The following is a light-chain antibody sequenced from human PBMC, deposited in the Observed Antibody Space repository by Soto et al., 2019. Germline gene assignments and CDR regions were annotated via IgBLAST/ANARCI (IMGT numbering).Light chain of an antibody. J-gene: IGLJ2*01. CDR1: SSDVGGYEY. Sequence: QSALTQPASVSGSPGQSITISCTGTSSDVGGYEYVSWYQQHPGRTPKLILYEVNNRPSGVSNRFSGSKSGNTASLTISGLQPEDEADYYCTSYTSGATGIFGGGTKLTVL. CDR3: TSYTSGATGI. CDR2: EVN. V-gene: IGLV2-14*01.